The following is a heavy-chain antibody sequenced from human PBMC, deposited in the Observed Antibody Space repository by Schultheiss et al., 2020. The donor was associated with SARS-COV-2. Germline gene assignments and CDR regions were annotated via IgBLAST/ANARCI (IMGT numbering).Heavy chain of an antibody. CDR2: IYYSGST. CDR1: GGSISSSSYY. Sequence: SETLSLTCTVSGGSISSSSYYWGWIRQHPGKGLEWIGYIYYSGSTYYNPSLKSRVTISVDKSKNQFSLKLSSVTAADTAVYYCARGYSGWRSEWFDPWGQGTLVTVSS. CDR3: ARGYSGWRSEWFDP. J-gene: IGHJ5*02. V-gene: IGHV4-61*05. D-gene: IGHD6-19*01.